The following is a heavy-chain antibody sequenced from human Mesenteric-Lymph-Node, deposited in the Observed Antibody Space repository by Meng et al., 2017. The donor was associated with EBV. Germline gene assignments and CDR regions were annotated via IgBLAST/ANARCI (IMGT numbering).Heavy chain of an antibody. Sequence: VQLQQWGAXLLKPXXXLSLTCAVYGGSFSGYYWNWIRQPPGKGLEWIGEINNSGSTNYNPSLKSRVTISVDTSKNQFSLKLTSVTAADTAVYYCARGGGIVGATFRYWGQGTLVTVSS. V-gene: IGHV4-34*01. D-gene: IGHD1-26*01. CDR3: ARGGGIVGATFRY. J-gene: IGHJ4*02. CDR2: INNSGST. CDR1: GGSFSGYY.